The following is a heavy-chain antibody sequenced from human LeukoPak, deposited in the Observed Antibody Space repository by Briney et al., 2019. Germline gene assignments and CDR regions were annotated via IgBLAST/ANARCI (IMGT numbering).Heavy chain of an antibody. CDR2: ICYSGST. D-gene: IGHD1-14*01. J-gene: IGHJ4*02. V-gene: IGHV4-30-4*08. Sequence: PSQTLSLTCTVSGGSISSGDYYWSWIRQPPGKGLEWIGYICYSGSTYYNPSLKSRVTISVDTSKNQFSLKLSSVTAADTAVYYCARGTPGGYFDYWGQGTLVTVSS. CDR3: ARGTPGGYFDY. CDR1: GGSISSGDYY.